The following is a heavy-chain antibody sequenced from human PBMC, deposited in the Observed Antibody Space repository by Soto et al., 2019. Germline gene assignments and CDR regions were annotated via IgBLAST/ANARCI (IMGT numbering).Heavy chain of an antibody. Sequence: QVQLVESGGGVVHPERSLRLSCSASEFTFSSYAMHWVRQAPGKGLEWVAGISYDGGNKFYGDSVRGRFTISRDSSKKTVFQNINSLRTDDTGAYDCAIVKTDYSIATGTFFAYGIDVWGQGTRVTVSS. CDR1: EFTFSSYA. V-gene: IGHV3-30-3*01. D-gene: IGHD4-4*01. CDR3: AIVKTDYSIATGTFFAYGIDV. J-gene: IGHJ6*02. CDR2: ISYDGGNK.